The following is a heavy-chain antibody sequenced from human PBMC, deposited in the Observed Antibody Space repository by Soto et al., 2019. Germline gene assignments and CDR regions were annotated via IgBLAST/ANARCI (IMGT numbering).Heavy chain of an antibody. CDR2: ISYDGSNK. CDR1: SFSFRSSG. J-gene: IGHJ6*02. D-gene: IGHD2-15*01. V-gene: IGHV3-30*18. Sequence: PGWALRLACAAASFSFRSSGMHWVHQAPGKGLEWVAVISYDGSNKYYADSVKGRFTISRDNSKNTLYLQMNSLRAEDTAVYYCAKDRNFSGYYYYYGMDVWGQGT. CDR3: AKDRNFSGYYYYYGMDV.